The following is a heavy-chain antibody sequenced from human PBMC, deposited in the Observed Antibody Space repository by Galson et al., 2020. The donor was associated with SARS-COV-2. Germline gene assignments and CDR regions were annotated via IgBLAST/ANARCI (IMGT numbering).Heavy chain of an antibody. CDR2: ISFDGRNK. J-gene: IGHJ5*02. Sequence: GESLKISCAASGFTFSTYALHWVRQAPGKGLEWVAVISFDGRNKYYADSVKGRFTISRDNSKNTLDLQMNSLRPDDTAVYSCARPYTGGYSSWFDPWGRGTLVTVSS. D-gene: IGHD1-26*01. V-gene: IGHV3-30*04. CDR1: GFTFSTYA. CDR3: ARPYTGGYSSWFDP.